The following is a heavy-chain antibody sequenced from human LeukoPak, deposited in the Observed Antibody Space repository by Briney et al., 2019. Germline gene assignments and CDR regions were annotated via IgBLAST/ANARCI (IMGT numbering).Heavy chain of an antibody. J-gene: IGHJ4*02. V-gene: IGHV3-30*02. CDR1: GFIFSNYG. D-gene: IGHD2-2*01. CDR2: IRYDGSNK. Sequence: GGSLRLSCAASGFIFSNYGMHWVRQAPGKGLEWVAFIRYDGSNKYYADSVKGRFTISRDNSKNTLYLQMNSLRAEDTAVYYCANMGGYCSSTSCLSLDYWGQGTLVTVSS. CDR3: ANMGGYCSSTSCLSLDY.